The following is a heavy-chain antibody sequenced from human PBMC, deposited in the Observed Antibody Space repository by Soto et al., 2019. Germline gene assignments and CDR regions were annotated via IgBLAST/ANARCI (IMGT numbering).Heavy chain of an antibody. CDR1: GGSFNSGAYY. Sequence: SETLSLTCTVSGGSFNSGAYYWGWIRRHPGKGLEWIGYLSYRGTTYYSPSLKSRLTMSLDTSKNQLSLKLNSVTAADTAVYCCARVSATGTRWFGPWGPGTLVTVSS. J-gene: IGHJ5*02. D-gene: IGHD6-13*01. V-gene: IGHV4-31*03. CDR2: LSYRGTT. CDR3: ARVSATGTRWFGP.